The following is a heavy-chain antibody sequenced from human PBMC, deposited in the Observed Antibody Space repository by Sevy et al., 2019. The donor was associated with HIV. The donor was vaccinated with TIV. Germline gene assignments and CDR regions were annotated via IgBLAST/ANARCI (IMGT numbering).Heavy chain of an antibody. Sequence: GGSLRLSCAASGFTFSRYGMHWVRQAPGKGLEWVAVMSYDGSNKYYAESVKGRFTISRDNYKNTLYLQMNSLRAEDTAVYYCATHYYDSSGYYPFDYWGQGTLVTVSS. CDR2: MSYDGSNK. CDR1: GFTFSRYG. CDR3: ATHYYDSSGYYPFDY. D-gene: IGHD3-22*01. V-gene: IGHV3-30*03. J-gene: IGHJ4*02.